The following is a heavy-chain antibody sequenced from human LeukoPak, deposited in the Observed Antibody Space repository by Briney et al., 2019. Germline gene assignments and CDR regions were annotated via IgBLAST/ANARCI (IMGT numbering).Heavy chain of an antibody. D-gene: IGHD1-26*01. V-gene: IGHV4-59*08. Sequence: SETLSLTCTVSGGSISSFYWSWIRQPPGKGLEWIGYAYYSGSTTYNPSLKSRVTISVGTSKNQFSLRLSSVTAADTAVYYCARWSGSFEYYFDSWGQGTLVTVSS. CDR2: AYYSGST. CDR3: ARWSGSFEYYFDS. CDR1: GGSISSFY. J-gene: IGHJ4*02.